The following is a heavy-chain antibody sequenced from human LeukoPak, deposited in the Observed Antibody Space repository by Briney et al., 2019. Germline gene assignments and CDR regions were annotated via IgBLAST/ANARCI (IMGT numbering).Heavy chain of an antibody. D-gene: IGHD2-2*01. CDR2: INHSGST. V-gene: IGHV4-34*01. J-gene: IGHJ4*02. Sequence: SETLSLTCAVYGGSFSGYYWSWIRQPPGKGLEWIGEINHSGSTNYNPSLKSRVTISADTSKNQFSLKLSSVTAADTAVYYCARGPPEYCSSTSCYGLDYWGQGTLVTVSS. CDR1: GGSFSGYY. CDR3: ARGPPEYCSSTSCYGLDY.